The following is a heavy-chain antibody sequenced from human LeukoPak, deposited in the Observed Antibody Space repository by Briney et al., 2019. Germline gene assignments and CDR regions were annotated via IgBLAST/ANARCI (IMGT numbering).Heavy chain of an antibody. CDR2: INHSGST. CDR3: ARGIYDFWSGYSDY. J-gene: IGHJ4*02. CDR1: GGSSSGYY. V-gene: IGHV4-34*01. Sequence: PSETLSLTCAVYGGSSSGYYWSWIRQPPGKGLEWTGEINHSGSTNYNPSLKSRVTISVDTSKNQFSLKLSSVTAADTAVYYCARGIYDFWSGYSDYWGQGTLVTVSS. D-gene: IGHD3-3*01.